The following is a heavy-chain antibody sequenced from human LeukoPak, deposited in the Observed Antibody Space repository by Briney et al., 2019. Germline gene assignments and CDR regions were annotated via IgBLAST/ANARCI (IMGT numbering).Heavy chain of an antibody. J-gene: IGHJ4*02. D-gene: IGHD2-2*01. V-gene: IGHV1-18*01. CDR2: ISAYNGNT. Sequence: ASVKVSCKASGYTFTSYGISWVRQAPGQGLEWMGWISAYNGNTNYAQKLQGRVTMTTDTATNTAYMELRSLRSDDTAVYYCARTSTSCFFDYWGQGTLVTVSS. CDR3: ARTSTSCFFDY. CDR1: GYTFTSYG.